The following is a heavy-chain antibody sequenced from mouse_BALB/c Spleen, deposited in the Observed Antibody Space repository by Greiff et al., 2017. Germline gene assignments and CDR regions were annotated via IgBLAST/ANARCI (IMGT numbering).Heavy chain of an antibody. J-gene: IGHJ4*01. CDR2: INSNGGST. CDR1: GFTFSSYG. V-gene: IGHV5-6-3*01. D-gene: IGHD2-4*01. CDR3: ARAPPYYDYDGYAMDY. Sequence: EVNVVESGGGLVQPGGSLKLSCAASGFTFSSYGMSWVRQTPDKRLELVATINSNGGSTYYPDSVKGRFTISRDNAKNTLYLQMSSLKSEDTAMYYCARAPPYYDYDGYAMDYWGQGTSVTVSS.